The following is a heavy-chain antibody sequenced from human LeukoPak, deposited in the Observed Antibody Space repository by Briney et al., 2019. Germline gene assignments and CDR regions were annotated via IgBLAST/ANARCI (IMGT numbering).Heavy chain of an antibody. CDR3: ASPPLYGSGSYRTNYYYYYMDV. Sequence: SVKVSCKASGGTFSSYAISWVRQAPGQGLEWMGGIIPIFGTANYAQKFQGRVTITADKSTSTAYMELSSLRSEDTAVYYCASPPLYGSGSYRTNYYYYYMDVWGKGTTVTVSS. V-gene: IGHV1-69*06. CDR2: IIPIFGTA. D-gene: IGHD3-10*01. CDR1: GGTFSSYA. J-gene: IGHJ6*03.